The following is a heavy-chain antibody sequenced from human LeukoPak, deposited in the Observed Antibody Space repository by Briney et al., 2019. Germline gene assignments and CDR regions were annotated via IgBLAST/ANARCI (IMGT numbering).Heavy chain of an antibody. CDR1: GYTLTELS. J-gene: IGHJ4*02. V-gene: IGHV1-24*01. D-gene: IGHD4-23*01. CDR3: AADGGGLSSVVTPRSSPFDY. CDR2: FDTPDGET. Sequence: APVKVSCKLSGYTLTELSMHWVRQTPGKGLEWMGGFDTPDGETVYTHKFQGRLTMTEETSTNTAYMELTSLRSEDTAVYYCAADGGGLSSVVTPRSSPFDYWGQGTLVTVSS.